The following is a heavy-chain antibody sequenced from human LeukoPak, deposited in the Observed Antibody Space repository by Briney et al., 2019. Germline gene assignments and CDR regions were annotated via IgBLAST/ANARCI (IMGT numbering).Heavy chain of an antibody. CDR2: IYSSGST. V-gene: IGHV4-4*07. D-gene: IGHD7-27*01. CDR3: ASGADAFETSGDYFDY. CDR1: GASIDTYH. Sequence: SETLSLTCTVSGASIDTYHWNWIRQPAGKGLEWIGRIYSSGSTNYNPSLKGRVTMSVETSTNQVSLRVTSVTAADTAVYYCASGADAFETSGDYFDYWGQGTLVTVSS. J-gene: IGHJ4*02.